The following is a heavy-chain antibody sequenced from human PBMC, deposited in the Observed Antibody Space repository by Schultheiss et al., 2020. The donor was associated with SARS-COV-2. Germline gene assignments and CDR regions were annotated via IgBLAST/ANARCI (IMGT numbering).Heavy chain of an antibody. V-gene: IGHV5-51*01. D-gene: IGHD2-15*01. J-gene: IGHJ4*02. CDR1: GYSFTSYW. Sequence: GSLKISCKGSGYSFTSYWIGWVRQMPGKGLEWMGIIYPGDSDTRYSPSFQGQVTISADKSISTAYLQWSSLKASDTAMYYCARDEYCSGGSCYYFDYWGQGTLVTVSS. CDR3: ARDEYCSGGSCYYFDY. CDR2: IYPGDSDT.